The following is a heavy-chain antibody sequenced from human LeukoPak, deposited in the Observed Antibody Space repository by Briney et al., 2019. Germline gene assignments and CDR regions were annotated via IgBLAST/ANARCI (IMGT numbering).Heavy chain of an antibody. D-gene: IGHD2-15*01. CDR2: IYTSGST. V-gene: IGHV4-4*07. Sequence: SETLSLTCTVSGGSISSYYWSWIRQPAGKGLEWIGRIYTSGSTNYNPSLKSRVTMSVDTSKNQFSLKLSSVTAADTAVYYCARHSYCSGGSCYSGGNFDYWGQGTLVTVSS. CDR1: GGSISSYY. J-gene: IGHJ4*02. CDR3: ARHSYCSGGSCYSGGNFDY.